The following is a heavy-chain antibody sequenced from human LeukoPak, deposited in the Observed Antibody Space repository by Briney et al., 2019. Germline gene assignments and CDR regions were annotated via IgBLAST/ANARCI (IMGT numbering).Heavy chain of an antibody. Sequence: SETLSLTCSVSGGSISIYYWTWIRQIPGKGLEWIGYIYYTGTTNYNPLFESRATISVDTSKNQFSLKLTSVSAADTAVYFCARGEDFERYYLAYWGQGTLVTVSS. CDR3: ARGEDFERYYLAY. J-gene: IGHJ4*02. D-gene: IGHD3-9*01. V-gene: IGHV4-59*01. CDR2: IYYTGTT. CDR1: GGSISIYY.